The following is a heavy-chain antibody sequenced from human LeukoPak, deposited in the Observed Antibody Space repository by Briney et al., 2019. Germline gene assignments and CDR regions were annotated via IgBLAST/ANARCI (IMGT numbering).Heavy chain of an antibody. CDR1: EYTFTGYY. D-gene: IGHD3-22*01. Sequence: ASVKVSCKASEYTFTGYYLHWVRQAPGQGLEWMGWINPNSGGTSYAQKFQGRVTMTRDTSISTAYMELSRLRSDDTAVYYCARCAYYDSSGYHPWYYYYMDVWGKGTTVTVSS. J-gene: IGHJ6*03. V-gene: IGHV1-2*02. CDR3: ARCAYYDSSGYHPWYYYYMDV. CDR2: INPNSGGT.